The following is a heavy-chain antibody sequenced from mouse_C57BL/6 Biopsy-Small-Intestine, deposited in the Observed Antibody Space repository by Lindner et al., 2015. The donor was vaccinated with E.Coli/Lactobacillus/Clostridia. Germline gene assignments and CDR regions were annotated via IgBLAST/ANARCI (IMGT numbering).Heavy chain of an antibody. CDR1: GYDFMAYQ. Sequence: SVKVSCKTTGYDFMAYQITWVRQAPGHGLEWVGWVSTFNNNTINGQKFQDRVTMTADISTSTVTMELRDLKSDDTAVYYCARCLGSAGTLFDPWGQGTRVTVSS. CDR2: VSTFNNNT. D-gene: IGHD3-1*01. CDR3: ARCLGSAGTLFDP. J-gene: IGHJ4*01. V-gene: IGHV1-4*01.